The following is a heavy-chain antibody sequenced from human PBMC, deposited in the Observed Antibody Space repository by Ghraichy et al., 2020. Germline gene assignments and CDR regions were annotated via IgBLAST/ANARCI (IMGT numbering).Heavy chain of an antibody. CDR1: RFTFTRYD. CDR2: ISGGGDST. D-gene: IGHD3-22*01. CDR3: AKKKDSSGYFNE. Sequence: GGSLRLSCAASRFTFTRYDMSWVRQAPGKGLEWVSAISGGGDSTNYADSVKGRFTISRYNSRNTLYLGMNSLRVEDTATYYCAKKKDSSGYFNEWGLGTLVTVSS. V-gene: IGHV3-23*01. J-gene: IGHJ4*02.